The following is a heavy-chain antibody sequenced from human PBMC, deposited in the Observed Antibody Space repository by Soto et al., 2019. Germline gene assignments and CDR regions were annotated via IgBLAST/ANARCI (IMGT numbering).Heavy chain of an antibody. V-gene: IGHV4-59*01. J-gene: IGHJ6*02. CDR3: ARGDYAGYYYYYGMDV. CDR1: GGSISSYY. D-gene: IGHD4-17*01. Sequence: SETLSLTSNVSGGSISSYYWSWIRQPPGKGLEWIGYIYYSGSTNYNPSLKSRVTISVDTSKNQFSLKLSSVTAADTAVYYCARGDYAGYYYYYGMDVWGQGTTVTVSS. CDR2: IYYSGST.